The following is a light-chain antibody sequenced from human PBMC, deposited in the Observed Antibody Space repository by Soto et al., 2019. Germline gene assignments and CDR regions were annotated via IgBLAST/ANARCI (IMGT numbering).Light chain of an antibody. CDR1: SSDVGGYNY. J-gene: IGLJ1*01. CDR2: DVS. Sequence: QSVLTQPASVSGSPGQSITISCTGTSSDVGGYNYVSWYQQHPGKAPKLMIYDVSNRPSGVSNRFSGSKSGNTASLTISGLQAEDEADYYCSSYTSSSLYVFGTGTNVTVL. CDR3: SSYTSSSLYV. V-gene: IGLV2-14*01.